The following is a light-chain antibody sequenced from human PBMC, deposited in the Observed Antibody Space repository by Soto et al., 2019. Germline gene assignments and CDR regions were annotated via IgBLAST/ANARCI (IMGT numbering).Light chain of an antibody. CDR1: SSNIGSNS. CDR2: DNN. Sequence: QAVVTQSSSVSGTPGQRVTISCSGSSSNIGSNSVNWYQQLPATAPQLLIYDNNRRPSGVPDRFSASKSGTSVSLAISGLQSEDEGDYYCATWDDSLRVDVVGSGTKLTVL. J-gene: IGLJ1*01. CDR3: ATWDDSLRVDV. V-gene: IGLV1-44*01.